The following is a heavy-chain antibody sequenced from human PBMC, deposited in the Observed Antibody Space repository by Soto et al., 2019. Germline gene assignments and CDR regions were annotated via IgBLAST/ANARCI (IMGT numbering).Heavy chain of an antibody. Sequence: ASVKVSCKASGYTFTSYGISWVRQAPGQGLEWMGWISAYNGNTNYAQKLQGRVTMTTDTSTSTAYMELRSLRSDDTAVYYCARELLNPYYYYGMDVWGQGTTVTVSS. CDR1: GYTFTSYG. CDR2: ISAYNGNT. CDR3: ARELLNPYYYYGMDV. V-gene: IGHV1-18*01. D-gene: IGHD2-15*01. J-gene: IGHJ6*02.